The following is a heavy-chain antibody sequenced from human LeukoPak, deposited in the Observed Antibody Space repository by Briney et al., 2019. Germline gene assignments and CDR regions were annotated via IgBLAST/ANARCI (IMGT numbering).Heavy chain of an antibody. CDR3: ARVPITPAGYYYYGMDV. J-gene: IGHJ6*02. CDR1: GFTVSSNY. CDR2: ISSNGVST. V-gene: IGHV3-23*01. Sequence: GGSLRLSCAASGFTVSSNYMSWVRQAPGKGLEWVSGISSNGVSTYYADSVKGRFTISRDNSKNTLYLQMYSLRAEDTAIYYCARVPITPAGYYYYGMDVWGQGTTVTVSS. D-gene: IGHD2-2*01.